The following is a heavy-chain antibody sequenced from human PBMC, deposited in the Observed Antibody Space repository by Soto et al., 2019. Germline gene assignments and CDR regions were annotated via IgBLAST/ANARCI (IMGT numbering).Heavy chain of an antibody. V-gene: IGHV4-31*03. J-gene: IGHJ4*02. D-gene: IGHD2-2*01. CDR1: GGSISSGGYY. Sequence: QVQLQESGPGLVKPSQTLSLTCTVSGGSISSGGYYWSWIRQHPGKGLEWIGYIYYSGSTYYNPSLKSRVXXSXDXXKNQFSLKLSSVTAADTAVYYCATLCSSTSCYDVYWGQGTLVTVSS. CDR3: ATLCSSTSCYDVY. CDR2: IYYSGST.